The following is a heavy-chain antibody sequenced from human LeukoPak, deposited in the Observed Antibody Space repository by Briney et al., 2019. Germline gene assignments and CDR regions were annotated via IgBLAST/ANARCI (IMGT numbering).Heavy chain of an antibody. D-gene: IGHD1-1*01. Sequence: GGSLRLSCYSSGFTFDNYPMSWVRQAPGKGLEWVSAIGNAGSDTKYAVSVKGRFTISRDNSRNTLYLQMKSLRVEDTAIYYCGRDWKLDYWGQGSLVTVSS. J-gene: IGHJ4*02. CDR2: IGNAGSDT. CDR3: GRDWKLDY. CDR1: GFTFDNYP. V-gene: IGHV3-23*01.